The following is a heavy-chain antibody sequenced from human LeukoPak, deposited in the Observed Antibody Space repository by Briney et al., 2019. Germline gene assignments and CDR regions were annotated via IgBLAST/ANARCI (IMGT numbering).Heavy chain of an antibody. CDR3: ARQAPYDSSGYYRVGDY. J-gene: IGHJ4*02. D-gene: IGHD3-22*01. Sequence: SETLSLTCTVSGGSISSSSYYWGWIRQPPGKGLEWIGSIYYSGGTYYNPSLKSRVTISVDTSKNQFSLKLSSVTAADTAVYYCARQAPYDSSGYYRVGDYWGQGTLVTVSS. CDR2: IYYSGGT. V-gene: IGHV4-39*01. CDR1: GGSISSSSYY.